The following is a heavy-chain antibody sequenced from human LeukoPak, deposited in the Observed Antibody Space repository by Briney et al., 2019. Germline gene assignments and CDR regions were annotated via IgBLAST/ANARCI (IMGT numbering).Heavy chain of an antibody. J-gene: IGHJ4*02. V-gene: IGHV4-4*07. CDR2: IYSSGTA. CDR3: ARIIYYYETGGFRDYFDT. CDR1: GGSLGGSYY. Sequence: SETLSLTCTVSGGSLGGSYYWNWIRQPAGKGLERSGRIYSSGTANYNPSLKRRVTISVDTSKNQFSLKLTSVTAADTAIYYCARIIYYYETGGFRDYFDTWGEGALVTVSS. D-gene: IGHD3-22*01.